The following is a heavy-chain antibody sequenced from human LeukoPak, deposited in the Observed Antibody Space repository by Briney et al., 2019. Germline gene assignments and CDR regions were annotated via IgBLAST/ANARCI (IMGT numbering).Heavy chain of an antibody. J-gene: IGHJ4*02. CDR3: AKELPRNY. CDR2: ISYDGSNK. CDR1: GFTFSSYA. Sequence: GGSLRLSCAASGFTFSSYAMHWVRQAPGKGLEWVAVISYDGSNKYYADSVKGRFTTSRDNSKNTLYLQMNSLRAEDTAVYYCAKELPRNYWGQGTLVTVSS. V-gene: IGHV3-30-3*01.